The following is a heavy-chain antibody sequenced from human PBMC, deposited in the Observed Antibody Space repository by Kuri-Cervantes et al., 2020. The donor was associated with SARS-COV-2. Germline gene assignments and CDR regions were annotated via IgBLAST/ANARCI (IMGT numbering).Heavy chain of an antibody. D-gene: IGHD2-2*02. CDR3: ARDGLGYCSSTSCYKGY. Sequence: GGSLRLSCAASGFTFSSYSMNWVRQAPGKGLEWVSSISSSSSYIYYADSVKGRFTISRDNAKNSLYLQMTSLRAEDTAVYYCARDGLGYCSSTSCYKGYWGQGTLVTVSS. CDR2: ISSSSSYI. V-gene: IGHV3-21*01. J-gene: IGHJ4*02. CDR1: GFTFSSYS.